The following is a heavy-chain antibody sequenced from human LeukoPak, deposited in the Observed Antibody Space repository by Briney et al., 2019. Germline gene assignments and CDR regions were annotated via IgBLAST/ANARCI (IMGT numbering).Heavy chain of an antibody. CDR1: GYTFTSYA. D-gene: IGHD6-13*01. Sequence: ASVKVSCKASGYTFTSYAMHWVRQAPGQRLEWMGWINAGNGNTKYSQKFQGGVTITRDTSASTAYMELSSLRSEDTAVYYCARDEWGRIAAAGSPGLFDPWGQGTLVTVSS. V-gene: IGHV1-3*01. CDR2: INAGNGNT. CDR3: ARDEWGRIAAAGSPGLFDP. J-gene: IGHJ5*02.